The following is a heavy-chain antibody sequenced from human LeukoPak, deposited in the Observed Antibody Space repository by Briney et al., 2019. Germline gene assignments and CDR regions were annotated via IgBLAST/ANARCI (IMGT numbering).Heavy chain of an antibody. V-gene: IGHV3-20*04. CDR3: ARVAQWEIYYFDY. J-gene: IGHJ4*02. D-gene: IGHD1-26*01. Sequence: GGSLRLSCAASGSGMPFSSYGLHWVRQAPGKGLDWVSGINWNGGSTGYADSVKGRFTISRDNAKNSLYLQMNSLRAEHTALYYCARVAQWEIYYFDYWGQGTLVTVS. CDR1: GSGMPFSSYG. CDR2: INWNGGST.